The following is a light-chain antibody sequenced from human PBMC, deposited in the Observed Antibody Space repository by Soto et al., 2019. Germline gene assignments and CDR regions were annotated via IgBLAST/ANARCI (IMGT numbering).Light chain of an antibody. CDR3: SSQAGGKMI. Sequence: QSALTQPPSASGSPGQSVTISCTGSSSDVGDYHNFVSWYQQEPGKIPKLMIYEVSKRPPGVPNRFSGSKSGNTASLTVSGLQVEDEADYYCSSQAGGKMIFGGGTKLTVL. V-gene: IGLV2-8*01. CDR2: EVS. J-gene: IGLJ2*01. CDR1: SSDVGDYHNF.